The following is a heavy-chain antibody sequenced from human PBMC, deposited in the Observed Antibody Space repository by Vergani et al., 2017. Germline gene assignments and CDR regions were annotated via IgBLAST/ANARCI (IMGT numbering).Heavy chain of an antibody. V-gene: IGHV4-59*05. CDR1: GGSISSYY. CDR2: IYYSGST. Sequence: QVQLQESGPGLVKPSETLSLTCTVSGGSISSYYWSWIRQPPGKGLEWIGSIYYSGSTYYNPSLKSRVTISVDTSKNQFSLKLSSVTAADTAVYYCARRRATYYYDSSGFPDYWGQGTLVTVSS. CDR3: ARRRATYYYDSSGFPDY. J-gene: IGHJ4*02. D-gene: IGHD3-22*01.